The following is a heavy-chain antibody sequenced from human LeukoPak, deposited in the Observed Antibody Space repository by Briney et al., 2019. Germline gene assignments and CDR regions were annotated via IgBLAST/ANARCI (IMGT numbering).Heavy chain of an antibody. CDR1: GASIIPYY. D-gene: IGHD3-22*01. CDR3: AGRYYYDSSGYPTDAFDI. Sequence: SETLSLTCTVSGASIIPYYWSWIRQPPGKGLDWIAYIHSNGNTGYNPSLKSRVTISVDTSKNQFSLKLSSVTAADTAVYYCAGRYYYDSSGYPTDAFDIWGQGTMVTVSS. CDR2: IHSNGNT. J-gene: IGHJ3*02. V-gene: IGHV4-59*01.